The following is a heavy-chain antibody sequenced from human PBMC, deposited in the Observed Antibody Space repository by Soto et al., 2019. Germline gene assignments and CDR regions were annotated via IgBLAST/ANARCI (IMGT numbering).Heavy chain of an antibody. CDR1: GYSISSGYY. CDR2: MSQSGTA. CDR3: ARASGGHSLWGHWSYP. V-gene: IGHV4-38-2*02. J-gene: IGHJ5*02. Sequence: SETLSLTCTVSGYSISSGYYWSWLRQTPGKGAEWRGSMSQSGTAFCSPTLRTRLTRSMDMSENPSTLKLTPLTATDTAVYYGARASGGHSLWGHWSYPWGQGTLVTVSS. D-gene: IGHD2-21*02.